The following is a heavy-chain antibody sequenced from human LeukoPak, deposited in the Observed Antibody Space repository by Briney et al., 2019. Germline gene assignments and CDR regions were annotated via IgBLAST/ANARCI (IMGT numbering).Heavy chain of an antibody. CDR3: AKDYYYVADAFDI. Sequence: GGSLRLSCAASGFTFSSYSMNWVRQAPGKGLEWVSSISSSSSYIYYADSVKGRFTISRDNAKNSLYLQMNSLRAEDTALYYCAKDYYYVADAFDIWGQGTMVTVSS. D-gene: IGHD3-10*02. CDR1: GFTFSSYS. CDR2: ISSSSSYI. J-gene: IGHJ3*02. V-gene: IGHV3-21*04.